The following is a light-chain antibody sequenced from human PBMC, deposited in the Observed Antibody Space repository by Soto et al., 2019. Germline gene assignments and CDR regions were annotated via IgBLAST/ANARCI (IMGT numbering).Light chain of an antibody. Sequence: SALTQPASVSGSPGQSITISCTGTSSDIGGYYYVSWYQHHPGKAPKLLIYQVTNRPSRVSNRFSGSKSGNTASLTISGLQADDEADYYCTSYSSSDIFYVFGTGTKAIVL. CDR1: SSDIGGYYY. V-gene: IGLV2-14*01. J-gene: IGLJ1*01. CDR2: QVT. CDR3: TSYSSSDIFYV.